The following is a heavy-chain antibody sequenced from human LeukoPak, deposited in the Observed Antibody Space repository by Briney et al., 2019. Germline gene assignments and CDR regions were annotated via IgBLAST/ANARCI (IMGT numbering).Heavy chain of an antibody. CDR2: INPSGGST. CDR3: ARDISSSWYAYYYYYGMDV. V-gene: IGHV1-46*01. J-gene: IGHJ6*02. D-gene: IGHD6-13*01. CDR1: GYTFISYY. Sequence: ASVKVSCKASGYTFISYYMHWVRQAPGQGLEWMGIINPSGGSTSYAQKFQGRVTMTRDTSTSTVYMELSSLRSEDTAVYYCARDISSSWYAYYYYYGMDVWGQGTTVTVSS.